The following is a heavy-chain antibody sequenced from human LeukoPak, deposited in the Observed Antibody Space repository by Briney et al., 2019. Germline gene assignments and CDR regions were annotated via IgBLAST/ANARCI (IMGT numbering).Heavy chain of an antibody. CDR2: IYHSGST. V-gene: IGHV4-30-2*01. D-gene: IGHD3-10*01. J-gene: IGHJ6*02. Sequence: SETLSLTCAVSGGSISGGGYFWRWIRQPPGKGLEWIGYIYHSGSTYSTPSLKTRVTISVDRSKHQFSLKLSSVTAADTAVYYCARGSGSGYYYYGMDVWGQGTTVTVSS. CDR1: GGSISGGGYF. CDR3: ARGSGSGYYYYGMDV.